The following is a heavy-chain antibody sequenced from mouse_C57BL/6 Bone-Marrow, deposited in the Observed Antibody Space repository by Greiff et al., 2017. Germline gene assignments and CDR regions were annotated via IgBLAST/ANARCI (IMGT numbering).Heavy chain of an antibody. V-gene: IGHV2-2*01. CDR2: IWSGGST. CDR3: ASANCDFYY. Sequence: VKLMESGPGLVQPSQSLSITCTVSGFSLTSYGVHWVRQSPGKGLEWLGVIWSGGSTDYNAAFISRLSISKDNSKSQVFLKMNSLQADDTAIYYCASANCDFYYWCQGTTLTVSS. CDR1: GFSLTSYG. J-gene: IGHJ2*01. D-gene: IGHD4-1*01.